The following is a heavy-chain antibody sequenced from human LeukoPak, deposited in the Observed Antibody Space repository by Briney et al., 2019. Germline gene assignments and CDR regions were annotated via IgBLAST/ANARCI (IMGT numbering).Heavy chain of an antibody. CDR1: GFTFSDYY. Sequence: GGSLRLSCAASGFTFSDYYMSWIRQAPGEGLEWVSYISSSGSTIYYADSVKGGFTISRDNAKNSLYLRMTSLRAEDTAVYYCAREELDTIAPWGQGTLVSVSS. J-gene: IGHJ5*02. CDR2: ISSSGSTI. V-gene: IGHV3-11*01. CDR3: AREELDTIAP. D-gene: IGHD5-12*01.